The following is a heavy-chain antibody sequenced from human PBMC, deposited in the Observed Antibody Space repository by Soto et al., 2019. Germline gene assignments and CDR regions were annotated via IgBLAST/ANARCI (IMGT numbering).Heavy chain of an antibody. V-gene: IGHV1-18*01. D-gene: IGHD3-10*01. J-gene: IGHJ5*02. Sequence: QVQLVQSGAEVKKPGASVKVSCKASGYTFTSYGISWVRQAPGQGLEWMGWISPYNGNTNYAQRLQGRVTMTTDTATGPAYMELGSLRVDDTAVYYCVRGDRVRGFDPWGQGTLVTVSS. CDR3: VRGDRVRGFDP. CDR2: ISPYNGNT. CDR1: GYTFTSYG.